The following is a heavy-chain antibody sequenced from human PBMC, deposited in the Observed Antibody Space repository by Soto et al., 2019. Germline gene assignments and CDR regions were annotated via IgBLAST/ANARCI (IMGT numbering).Heavy chain of an antibody. CDR1: GGTFSSYA. CDR3: ARDGPVEALFDY. V-gene: IGHV1-69*01. Sequence: QVQLVQSGAEVKKPGSSVKVSCKASGGTFSSYALSWVRQAPGQGLAWMGGIIPIFGTANYAQKFQGRVTITADESTSTAYMELSSVRSEDTAVYYCARDGPVEALFDYWGQGTLVTVSS. CDR2: IIPIFGTA. J-gene: IGHJ4*02.